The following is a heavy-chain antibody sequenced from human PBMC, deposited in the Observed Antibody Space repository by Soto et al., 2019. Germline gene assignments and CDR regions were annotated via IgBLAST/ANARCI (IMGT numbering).Heavy chain of an antibody. J-gene: IGHJ4*02. Sequence: ASVKVSCKASGYSFTDYGISWVRRAPGQGLEWMGWISTYNGRTSSAQKLQGRVTMTTDRSTSTTYMERRSLRSDDTAVYYCTRRYGDPSSAAGFDYWGQGTLATVSS. CDR3: TRRYGDPSSAAGFDY. D-gene: IGHD4-17*01. V-gene: IGHV1-18*01. CDR1: GYSFTDYG. CDR2: ISTYNGRT.